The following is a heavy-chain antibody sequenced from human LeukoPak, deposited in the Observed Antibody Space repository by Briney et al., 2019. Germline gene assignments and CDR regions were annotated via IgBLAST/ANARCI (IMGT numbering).Heavy chain of an antibody. Sequence: EASVNVSYKTSGYNFASYTMHWLRQAPGQSPEWMGSINGDNGNTKYSEKFQGRVTFTRDTSASSAYMELSRLRSEDTAVYYCARSSSGTYHYWGQGTLVTVSS. CDR1: GYNFASYT. CDR2: INGDNGNT. J-gene: IGHJ4*02. CDR3: ARSSSGTYHY. V-gene: IGHV1-3*01. D-gene: IGHD3-10*01.